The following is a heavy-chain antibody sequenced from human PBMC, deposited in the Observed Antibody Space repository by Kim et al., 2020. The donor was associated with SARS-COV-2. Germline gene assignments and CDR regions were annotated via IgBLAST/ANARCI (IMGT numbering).Heavy chain of an antibody. Sequence: GGSLRLSCAASGFTFISYGMHWVRQAPGKGLEWVAVIWYDGSNKYYADSVKGRFTISRDNSKNTLYLQMNSLRAEDTAVYYCARSGDYYDSSGPFDYWG. CDR2: IWYDGSNK. CDR3: ARSGDYYDSSGPFDY. D-gene: IGHD3-22*01. V-gene: IGHV3-33*01. J-gene: IGHJ4*01. CDR1: GFTFISYG.